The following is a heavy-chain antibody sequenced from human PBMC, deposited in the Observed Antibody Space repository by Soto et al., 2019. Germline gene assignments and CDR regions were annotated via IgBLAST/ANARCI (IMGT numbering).Heavy chain of an antibody. CDR1: GFTFSNAW. CDR2: IKSKTDGGTT. J-gene: IGHJ4*02. Sequence: PGGSLRLSCAASGFTFSNAWMSWVRQAPGKGLEWVGRIKSKTDGGTTDYAAPVKGRFTISRDDSKNTLYLQMNSLKTEDTAVYYCTKSPSMALSFDYWGRGSLVTVSS. V-gene: IGHV3-15*01. CDR3: TKSPSMALSFDY. D-gene: IGHD3-10*01.